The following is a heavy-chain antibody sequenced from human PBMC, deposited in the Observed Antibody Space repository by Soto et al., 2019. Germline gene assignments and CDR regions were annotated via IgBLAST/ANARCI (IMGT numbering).Heavy chain of an antibody. V-gene: IGHV4-30-4*01. CDR2: MFYVGAT. J-gene: IGHJ5*02. CDR1: GGSISSGYYY. Sequence: QVQLQESGPGLVEPSQTLSLTCSVSGGSISSGYYYWSWIRQPPGKGLEWIGYMFYVGATYYNPSLKSRFTISVDTSKNQFSLTLSSVTAADTAVYPCARVVRFCSSPSCRGRNWFDPWGQGTLVTGTS. D-gene: IGHD2-2*01. CDR3: ARVVRFCSSPSCRGRNWFDP.